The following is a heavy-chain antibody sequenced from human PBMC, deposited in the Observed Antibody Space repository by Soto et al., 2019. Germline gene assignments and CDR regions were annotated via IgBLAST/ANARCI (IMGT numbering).Heavy chain of an antibody. V-gene: IGHV3-11*01. J-gene: IGHJ3*02. CDR2: ISGGNTI. Sequence: QVQVVESGGGLVKPGGSLRLSCAGSGFTFSDYYMSWIRQIPWEGLEWISYISGGNTIYYIDSVKGRFTRPRDSAKNSLYLQMDSLRAEATAVYYCVRGHIGIAIWGQGTMVTVSA. CDR3: VRGHIGIAI. CDR1: GFTFSDYY. D-gene: IGHD2-21*01.